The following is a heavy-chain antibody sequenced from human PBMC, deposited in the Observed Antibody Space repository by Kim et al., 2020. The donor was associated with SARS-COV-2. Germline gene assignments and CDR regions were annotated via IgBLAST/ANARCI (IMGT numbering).Heavy chain of an antibody. Sequence: DGTSTYYADSVKGRLSISRDNAKNTLYLQMNSLRAEDTAVYCCARDLGGRDWGQGTLVTVSS. CDR2: DGTST. J-gene: IGHJ4*02. CDR3: ARDLGGRD. V-gene: IGHV3-74*01. D-gene: IGHD2-15*01.